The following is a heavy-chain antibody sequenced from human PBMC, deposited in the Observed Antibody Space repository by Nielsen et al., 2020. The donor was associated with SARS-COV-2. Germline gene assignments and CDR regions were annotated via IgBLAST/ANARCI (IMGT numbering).Heavy chain of an antibody. CDR3: ARLAYYYDSSGGHEGLSWFDP. Sequence: SETLSLTCTVSGGSVSSGSYYWGWIRQPPGKGLEWIGSIYYSGSTYYNPSLKSRVTISVDTSKNQFSLKLSSVTAADTAMYYCARLAYYYDSSGGHEGLSWFDPWGQGTLVTVSS. D-gene: IGHD3-22*01. CDR1: GGSVSSGSYY. V-gene: IGHV4-39*01. J-gene: IGHJ5*02. CDR2: IYYSGST.